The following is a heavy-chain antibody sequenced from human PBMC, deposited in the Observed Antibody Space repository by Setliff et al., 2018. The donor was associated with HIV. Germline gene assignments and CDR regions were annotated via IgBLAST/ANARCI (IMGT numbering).Heavy chain of an antibody. Sequence: GGSLRLSCAASGFTFSTAWMNWVRQAPGKGLEWVGHIKSKTDGGTTDYAAPVKGRFTISRDDSKNTLYLQMNSLKSEDTAEYYSDFRGYWEYFDFWGQGTLVTVSS. CDR1: GFTFSTAW. CDR2: IKSKTDGGTT. J-gene: IGHJ4*02. CDR3: DFRGYWEYFDF. D-gene: IGHD2-15*01. V-gene: IGHV3-15*01.